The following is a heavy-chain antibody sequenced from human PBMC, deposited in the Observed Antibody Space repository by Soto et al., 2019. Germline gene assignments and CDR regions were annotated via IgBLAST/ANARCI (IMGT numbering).Heavy chain of an antibody. CDR1: GGSISSGDYY. CDR3: AREMTQLYYYDSSGYNWFDP. V-gene: IGHV4-61*08. CDR2: IYYSGST. J-gene: IGHJ5*02. Sequence: SETLSLTCTVSGGSISSGDYYWSWIRQPPGKGLEWIGYIYYSGSTNYNPSLKSRVTISVDTSKNQFSLKLSSVTAADTAVYYCAREMTQLYYYDSSGYNWFDPWGQGTLVTVSS. D-gene: IGHD3-22*01.